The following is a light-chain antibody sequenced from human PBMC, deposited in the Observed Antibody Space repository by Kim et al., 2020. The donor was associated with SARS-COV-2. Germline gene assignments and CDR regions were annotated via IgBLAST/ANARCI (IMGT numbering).Light chain of an antibody. V-gene: IGLV4-69*02. J-gene: IGLJ2*01. CDR3: QTWGTGIVV. Sequence: QPALSQPPSASASRGASVKLTCTLSSGHSSYAITWHQQVPEKGPRYLLKVNGDGSHVKGDAIPDRFSGSSSGAERYLSISSLQSEDEGDYYCQTWGTGIVVFGGGTQLTVL. CDR1: SGHSSYA. CDR2: VNGDGSH.